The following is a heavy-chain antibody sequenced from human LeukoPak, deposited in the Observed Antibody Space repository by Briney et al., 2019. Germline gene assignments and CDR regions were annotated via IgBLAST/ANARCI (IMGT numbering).Heavy chain of an antibody. D-gene: IGHD5-24*01. Sequence: NPSETLSLTCAVYGGSFSGYYWSWIRQPPGKGLEWIGEINHSGSTNYNPSLKSRVTISVDTSKNQFSLKLSSVTAADTAVYYCARLRDGYNFSFDYWGQGTLVTVSS. V-gene: IGHV4-34*01. CDR1: GGSFSGYY. J-gene: IGHJ4*02. CDR3: ARLRDGYNFSFDY. CDR2: INHSGST.